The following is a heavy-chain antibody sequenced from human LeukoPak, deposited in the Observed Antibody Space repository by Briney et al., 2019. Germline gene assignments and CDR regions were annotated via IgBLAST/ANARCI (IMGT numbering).Heavy chain of an antibody. J-gene: IGHJ4*02. CDR1: GFTFSTYG. V-gene: IGHV3-30*02. Sequence: PGGSLRLSCAASGFTFSTYGMHWVRQAPGKGLEWVAFIRYDGSNEYYVDSVKGRFTVSRDNSKNTLYLRMNSLRAEDTAVYYCTKSFWSGYTYYFDYWGQGTLVTVSS. CDR2: IRYDGSNE. CDR3: TKSFWSGYTYYFDY. D-gene: IGHD3-3*01.